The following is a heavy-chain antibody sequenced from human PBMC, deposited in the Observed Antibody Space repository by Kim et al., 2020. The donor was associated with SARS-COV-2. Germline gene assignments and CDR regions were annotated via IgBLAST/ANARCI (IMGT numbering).Heavy chain of an antibody. CDR3: STGIAAAGTWWFDP. CDR2: INAGNGNT. Sequence: ASVKVSCKASGYTFTSYAMHWVRQAPGQRLEWMGWINAGNGNTKYSQKFQGRVTITRDTSASTAYMELSSLRSEDTAVYYCSTGIAAAGTWWFDPWGQGTLVTVSS. V-gene: IGHV1-3*01. CDR1: GYTFTSYA. J-gene: IGHJ5*02. D-gene: IGHD6-13*01.